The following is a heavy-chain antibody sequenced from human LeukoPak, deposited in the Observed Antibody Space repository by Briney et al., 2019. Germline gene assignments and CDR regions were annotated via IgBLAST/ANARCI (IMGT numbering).Heavy chain of an antibody. V-gene: IGHV3-23*01. CDR2: ISGSGGST. J-gene: IGHJ4*02. CDR1: GFTFSNFW. D-gene: IGHD4-23*01. Sequence: GGSLRLSCAASGFTFSNFWMSWVRQAPGKGLEWVSAISGSGGSTYYADSVKGRFTISRDNSKNTVYLQMKSLRAEDTAVYYCAKDIEDYGGNRGAGDFDYWGQGTLVTVSS. CDR3: AKDIEDYGGNRGAGDFDY.